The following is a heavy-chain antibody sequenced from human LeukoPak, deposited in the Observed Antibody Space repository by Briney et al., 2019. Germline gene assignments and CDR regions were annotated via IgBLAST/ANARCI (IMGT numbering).Heavy chain of an antibody. CDR2: INHSGST. D-gene: IGHD6-13*01. V-gene: IGHV4-34*01. CDR3: ARDRYSSSWYLGWFDP. Sequence: PSETLSLTCAVYGGSFSGYYWSWIRQPPGKGLEWIGEINHSGSTNYNPSLKSRVTISVDTSKNQFSLKLSSVTAADTAVYYCARDRYSSSWYLGWFDPWGQGTLVTVSS. J-gene: IGHJ5*02. CDR1: GGSFSGYY.